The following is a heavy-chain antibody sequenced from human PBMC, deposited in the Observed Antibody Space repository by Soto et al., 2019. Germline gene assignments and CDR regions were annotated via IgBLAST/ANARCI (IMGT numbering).Heavy chain of an antibody. Sequence: GASLLLSCAATGFPFDDYAMHWVRHAPGKGLEWVAGISWSSGSTGYADSVQGRFTISRDNARNSLSLQMDSLRPEDTAFYFCARDTRISGWFDPWGQGTLVTVSS. CDR1: GFPFDDYA. V-gene: IGHV3-9*01. CDR2: ISWSSGST. J-gene: IGHJ5*02. CDR3: ARDTRISGWFDP. D-gene: IGHD6-19*01.